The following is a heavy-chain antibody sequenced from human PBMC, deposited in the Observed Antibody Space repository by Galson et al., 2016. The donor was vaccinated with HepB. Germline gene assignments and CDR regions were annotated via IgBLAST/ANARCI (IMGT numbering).Heavy chain of an antibody. J-gene: IGHJ6*02. Sequence: SLRLSCAASGFTFSDYYMSWVRQAPGKGLEWLSIISGSGTSIYYADSVKGRFTVSRDNTKNLVYLQTNSLRAEDTAVYYCARDRIPDRYCGLSVWGHGTTVTVSS. V-gene: IGHV3-11*01. CDR3: ARDRIPDRYCGLSV. CDR2: ISGSGTSI. D-gene: IGHD1-14*01. CDR1: GFTFSDYY.